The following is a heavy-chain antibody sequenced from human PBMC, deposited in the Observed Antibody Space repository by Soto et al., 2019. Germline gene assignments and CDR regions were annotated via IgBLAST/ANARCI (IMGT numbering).Heavy chain of an antibody. CDR2: IIPIFGTA. V-gene: IGHV1-69*01. CDR1: GGTFSSYA. D-gene: IGHD3-22*01. J-gene: IGHJ4*02. CDR3: ARDREGTYYYDSSGYTMGLRLDY. Sequence: QVQLVQSGAEAKKPGSSVKVSCKASGGTFSSYAISWVRQAPGQGLEWMGGIIPIFGTANYAQKFQGRVTITADESTSTADMELSSLRTEDTAVYYCARDREGTYYYDSSGYTMGLRLDYWGQGTLVTVSS.